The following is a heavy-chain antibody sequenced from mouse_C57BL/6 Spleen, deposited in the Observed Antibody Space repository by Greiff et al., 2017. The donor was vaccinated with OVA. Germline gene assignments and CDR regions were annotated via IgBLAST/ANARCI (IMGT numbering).Heavy chain of an antibody. CDR2: IWRGGST. CDR1: GFSLTSYG. V-gene: IGHV2-5*01. J-gene: IGHJ1*03. D-gene: IGHD4-1*01. CDR3: AKNRGWDGIDWYFDV. Sequence: VQLQQSGPGLVQPSQSLSIPCTVSGFSLTSYGVHWVRQSPGKGLEWLGVIWRGGSTDYNAAFMSRLSITKDNSKSQVFFKMNSLQADDTAIYYCAKNRGWDGIDWYFDVWGTGTTVTVSS.